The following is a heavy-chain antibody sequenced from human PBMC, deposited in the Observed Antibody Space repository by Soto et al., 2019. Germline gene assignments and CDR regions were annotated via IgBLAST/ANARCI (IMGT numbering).Heavy chain of an antibody. CDR1: GFTFSSYA. D-gene: IGHD2-15*01. Sequence: QVQLVDSGGGVVQPGRSLRLSCAASGFTFSSYAMHWVRQAPGKGLEWVAVISYDGSNKYYADSVKGRLTISRDNSKNTLYLQMISLRAEDTDVYYCARDGYCSGGSCYYLRDHWFAPWGQGTLVTVSS. CDR2: ISYDGSNK. CDR3: ARDGYCSGGSCYYLRDHWFAP. V-gene: IGHV3-30-3*01. J-gene: IGHJ5*02.